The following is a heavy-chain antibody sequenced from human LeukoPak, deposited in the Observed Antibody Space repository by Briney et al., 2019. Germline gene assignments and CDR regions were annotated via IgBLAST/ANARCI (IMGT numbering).Heavy chain of an antibody. J-gene: IGHJ4*02. CDR2: IYYSGST. CDR1: GGSISSGGYY. D-gene: IGHD3-3*02. V-gene: IGHV4-31*03. Sequence: SETLSLTCTVSGGSISSGGYYWSWIRQHPGKGLEWIGYIYYSGSTYYNPSLKSRVTISVDTSKNQFSLKLNSVTAADTAVYYCARHFSHHFWSGYPLYYFDYWGQGTLVTVSS. CDR3: ARHFSHHFWSGYPLYYFDY.